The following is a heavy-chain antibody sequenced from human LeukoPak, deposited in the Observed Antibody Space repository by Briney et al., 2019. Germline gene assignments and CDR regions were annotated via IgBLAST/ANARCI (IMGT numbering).Heavy chain of an antibody. J-gene: IGHJ5*02. V-gene: IGHV3-30*18. Sequence: GGSLRLSCAASGFTFSSYGMHWVRQAPGKGLEWVAVISYDGSNKDYADSVKGRFTISRDNSKNTLYLQMNSLRAEDTAVYYCAKNLRSGGSSNWFDPWGQGTLVTVSS. CDR2: ISYDGSNK. CDR1: GFTFSSYG. D-gene: IGHD2-15*01. CDR3: AKNLRSGGSSNWFDP.